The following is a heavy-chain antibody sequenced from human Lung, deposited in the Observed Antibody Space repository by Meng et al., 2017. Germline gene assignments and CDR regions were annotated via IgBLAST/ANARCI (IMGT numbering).Heavy chain of an antibody. CDR2: INPSGGHT. J-gene: IGHJ5*02. CDR3: ARDDWFDP. Sequence: QVQLVQSGAEVKKPGASVKLSCEASGYIFTSHYIHWVRRAPGQGLEWLGVINPSGGHTSYAQKFQGRISMTTDTSTSTVYMELSSLGSEDTAMYYCARDDWFDPWGQGTLVTVSS. CDR1: GYIFTSHY. V-gene: IGHV1-46*01.